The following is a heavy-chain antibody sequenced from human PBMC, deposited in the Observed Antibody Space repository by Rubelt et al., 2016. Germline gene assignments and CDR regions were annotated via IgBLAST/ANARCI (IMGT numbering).Heavy chain of an antibody. CDR1: GGSISSYY. D-gene: IGHD5-12*01. CDR3: ARLGYQTYWYFDL. J-gene: IGHJ2*01. CDR2: IYYSGST. V-gene: IGHV4-59*01. Sequence: QVQLQESGPELVKPSETLSLTCTVSGGSISSYYWSWVRQPPGKGLEWIGYIYYSGSTNYNPSLKSRVTMSVDTSKNQLSLKRSSVTAADTAVYYCARLGYQTYWYFDLWGRGTLVTVSS.